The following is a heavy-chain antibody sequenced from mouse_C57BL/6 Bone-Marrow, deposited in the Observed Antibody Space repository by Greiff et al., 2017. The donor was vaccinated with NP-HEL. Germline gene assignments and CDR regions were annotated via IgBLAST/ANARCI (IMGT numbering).Heavy chain of an antibody. CDR3: ARREGFYYDYDGVLAWFAY. V-gene: IGHV1-81*01. Sequence: QVQLQQSGAELARPGASVKLSCKASGYTFTSYGISWVKQRTGQGLEWIGEIYPRSGNTYYNEKFKGKATLTADKSSSTAYMELRSLTSEDSAVYFCARREGFYYDYDGVLAWFAYWGQGTLVTVSA. CDR1: GYTFTSYG. J-gene: IGHJ3*01. CDR2: IYPRSGNT. D-gene: IGHD2-4*01.